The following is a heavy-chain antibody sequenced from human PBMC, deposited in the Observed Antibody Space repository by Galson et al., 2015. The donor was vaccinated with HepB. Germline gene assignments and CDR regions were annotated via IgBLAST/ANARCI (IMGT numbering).Heavy chain of an antibody. V-gene: IGHV1-18*01. J-gene: IGHJ5*02. CDR1: GYTFTSYG. CDR2: ISAYNGNT. Sequence: SVKVSCKASGYTFTSYGISWVRQAPGQGLEWMGWISAYNGNTNYAQKLQGRVTMTTDTSTSTAYMELRSLRSDDTAVYYCARDPLGEITILLEGDNWFDPWGQGTLVTVSS. D-gene: IGHD3-16*01. CDR3: ARDPLGEITILLEGDNWFDP.